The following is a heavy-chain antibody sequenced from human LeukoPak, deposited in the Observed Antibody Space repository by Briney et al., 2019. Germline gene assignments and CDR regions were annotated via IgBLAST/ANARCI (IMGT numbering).Heavy chain of an antibody. D-gene: IGHD1-14*01. CDR2: ISGDGGST. V-gene: IGHV3-43*02. Sequence: GGSLRLSCAASGFTFDDYAMHWVRQAPGKGLEWVSLISGDGGSTYYADSAKGRFTISRDNAKNSLYLQMNSLRANDTAVYYCARENTGSEWGQGTLVSVSS. J-gene: IGHJ4*02. CDR3: ARENTGSE. CDR1: GFTFDDYA.